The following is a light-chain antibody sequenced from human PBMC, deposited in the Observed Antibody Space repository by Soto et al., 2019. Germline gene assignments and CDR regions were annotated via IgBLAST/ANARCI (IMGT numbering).Light chain of an antibody. J-gene: IGKJ4*01. Sequence: EIVLTQSPATLSLSPGERTTLSCRASQSVGTYLAWYQQKAGQPPRLLTYDASYRATGIPARFSGSGSGTDFTLTISSLEPEDFAVYYCQQRRDWPLTFGGGTKVEIK. V-gene: IGKV3-11*01. CDR3: QQRRDWPLT. CDR2: DAS. CDR1: QSVGTY.